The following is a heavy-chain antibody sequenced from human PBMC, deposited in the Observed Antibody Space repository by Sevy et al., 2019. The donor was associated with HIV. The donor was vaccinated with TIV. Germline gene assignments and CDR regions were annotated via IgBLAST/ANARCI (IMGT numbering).Heavy chain of an antibody. CDR3: ARGSYSSSWYYFDY. J-gene: IGHJ4*02. V-gene: IGHV4-59*01. CDR2: IYYSGST. CDR1: GGSISSYY. D-gene: IGHD6-13*01. Sequence: SETLSLTCTVSGGSISSYYWSWIRQSPGKGLEWIGYIYYSGSTNYNPSLKSRVTISVDTSKNQFSLKLSSVTAADTAVYYCARGSYSSSWYYFDYWGQGTLVTVSS.